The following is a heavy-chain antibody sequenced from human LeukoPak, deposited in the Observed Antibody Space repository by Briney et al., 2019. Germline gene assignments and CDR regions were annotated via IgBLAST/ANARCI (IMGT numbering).Heavy chain of an antibody. J-gene: IGHJ2*01. CDR1: GYTFTGNH. CDR2: INPNSGGT. V-gene: IGHV1-2*02. CDR3: AKEADIVSFDL. Sequence: ASVKVSCKASGYTFTGNHVHWVRQAPGQGLEWMGWINPNSGGTKYAQKFQDRVTMTSDTSISTAYMELSGLRSDDTAVYFCAKEADIVSFDLWGRGTLVTVSS. D-gene: IGHD2-15*01.